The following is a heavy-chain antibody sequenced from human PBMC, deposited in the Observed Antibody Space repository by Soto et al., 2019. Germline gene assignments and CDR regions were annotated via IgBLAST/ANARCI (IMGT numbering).Heavy chain of an antibody. V-gene: IGHV3-13*04. Sequence: EVQLVESGGGLVQPGGSLRLSCAASGFTFSSYDMHWVRQTTGKGLEWVSGIGTAGDTYYPGSVKGRFTISRENAKNSLYLQMNNLRAGDTAVYYCARDRNYYGSGSIHYYGMDVWGQGTTVTVSS. CDR3: ARDRNYYGSGSIHYYGMDV. D-gene: IGHD3-10*01. CDR1: GFTFSSYD. CDR2: IGTAGDT. J-gene: IGHJ6*02.